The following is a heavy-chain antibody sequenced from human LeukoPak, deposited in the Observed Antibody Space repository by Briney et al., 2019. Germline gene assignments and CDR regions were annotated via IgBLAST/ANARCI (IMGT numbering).Heavy chain of an antibody. CDR1: GGSFSGYY. CDR2: INHSGST. V-gene: IGHV4-34*01. Sequence: PSETLSLTCAVYGGSFSGYYWSWIRQPPGKGLDWIGEINHSGSTNYNPSLKSRVSISIDTSKNQFSLRLSSVTAADTAVYYCARWDPGIAAVALDYWGQGTLVTVSS. CDR3: ARWDPGIAAVALDY. J-gene: IGHJ4*02. D-gene: IGHD6-13*01.